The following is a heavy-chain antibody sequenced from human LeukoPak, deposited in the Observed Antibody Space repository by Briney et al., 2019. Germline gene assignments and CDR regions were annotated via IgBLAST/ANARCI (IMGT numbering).Heavy chain of an antibody. D-gene: IGHD6-13*01. CDR1: GGSINSYY. V-gene: IGHV4-39*07. J-gene: IGHJ4*02. CDR3: ARDVQQLDYFDY. Sequence: PSETLSLTCTVSGGSINSYYWSWIRQPPGKGLEWIGSIYYSGSTYYNPSLKSRVTISVDTSKNQFSLKLSSVTAADTAVYYCARDVQQLDYFDYWGQGTLVTVSS. CDR2: IYYSGST.